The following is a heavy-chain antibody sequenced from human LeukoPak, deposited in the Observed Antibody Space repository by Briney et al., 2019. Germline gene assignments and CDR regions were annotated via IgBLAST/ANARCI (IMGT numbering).Heavy chain of an antibody. J-gene: IGHJ4*02. D-gene: IGHD6-19*01. V-gene: IGHV4-34*01. CDR1: GGSFSGYY. CDR3: ARVIAVAGTVY. Sequence: MPSETLSLTCAVYGGSFSGYYWSWIRQHPGKGLEWIGEINHSGSTNYNPSLKSRVTISVDTSKNQFSLKLSSVTAADTAVYYCARVIAVAGTVYWGQGTLVTVSS. CDR2: INHSGST.